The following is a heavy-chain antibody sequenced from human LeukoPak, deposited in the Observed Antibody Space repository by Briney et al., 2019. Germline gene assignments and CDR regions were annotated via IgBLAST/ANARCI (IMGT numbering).Heavy chain of an antibody. CDR2: IRNKANRYTT. CDR1: GFTFSDHY. V-gene: IGHV3-72*01. Sequence: GGSLRLSCAASGFTFSDHYMDWVRQAPGKGLKWVGRIRNKANRYTTEYAASVKGRFTFSRDDSKNSLYLQMNSLKTEDTAMYYCARTSGSYSGGAFDIWGRGTMVTVSS. J-gene: IGHJ3*02. CDR3: ARTSGSYSGGAFDI. D-gene: IGHD1-26*01.